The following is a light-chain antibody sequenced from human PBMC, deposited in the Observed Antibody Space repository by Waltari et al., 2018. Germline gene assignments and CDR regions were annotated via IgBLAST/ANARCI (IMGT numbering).Light chain of an antibody. J-gene: IGKJ2*01. Sequence: EIVLRQPPATWLVLPGERATSPGRASQRVSGTLAWYQQKPGQAPRLLIYGASTRATGIPARFSGSGSGTEFTLTISSLQSEDFAVYYCQQYNNWPPVYTFGQGTKLEIK. CDR2: GAS. V-gene: IGKV3-15*01. CDR1: QRVSGT. CDR3: QQYNNWPPVYT.